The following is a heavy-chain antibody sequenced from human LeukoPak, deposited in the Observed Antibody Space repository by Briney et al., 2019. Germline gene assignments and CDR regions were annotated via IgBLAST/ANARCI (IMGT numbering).Heavy chain of an antibody. CDR3: ARVGIQLWLGPTFDY. Sequence: ASVKVSCKASGYTFTSYAMHWVRQAPGQGLEWMGWISAYNGNTNYAQKLQGRVTMTTDTSTSTAYMELRSLRSDDTAVYYCARVGIQLWLGPTFDYWGQGTLVTVSS. J-gene: IGHJ4*02. CDR1: GYTFTSYA. CDR2: ISAYNGNT. D-gene: IGHD5-18*01. V-gene: IGHV1-18*01.